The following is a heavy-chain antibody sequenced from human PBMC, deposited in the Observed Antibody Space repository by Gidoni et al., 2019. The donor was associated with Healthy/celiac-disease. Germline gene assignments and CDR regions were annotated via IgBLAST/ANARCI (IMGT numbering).Heavy chain of an antibody. V-gene: IGHV4-31*03. CDR1: GGSISSGGYY. Sequence: QVQLQESGPGLVKPSQTLSLTCTVSGGSISSGGYYWSWIRQHPGKGLEWIGYIYYSGSTYYNPSLKSRVTISVDTSKNQFSLKLSSVTAADTAVYYCARGDSSSSNSHDAFDIWGQGTMVTVSS. CDR3: ARGDSSSSNSHDAFDI. D-gene: IGHD6-6*01. J-gene: IGHJ3*02. CDR2: IYYSGST.